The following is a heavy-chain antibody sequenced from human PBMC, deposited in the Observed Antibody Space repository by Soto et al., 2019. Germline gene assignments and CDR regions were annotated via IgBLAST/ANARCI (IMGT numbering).Heavy chain of an antibody. CDR1: GFTFSTYG. J-gene: IGHJ4*02. CDR3: AKDGTSGRRNADTCSR. D-gene: IGHD1-1*01. V-gene: IGHV3-30*18. Sequence: QVQLVESGGGVVQPGRSLRLSCAASGFTFSTYGMHWVRQAPGKGLEWVALISHDGSAKYYAESVKGRFTVSRDNSKKTLYLQMNSLTRDGTAVYYWAKDGTSGRRNADTCSRWGQGTLVTVSS. CDR2: ISHDGSAK.